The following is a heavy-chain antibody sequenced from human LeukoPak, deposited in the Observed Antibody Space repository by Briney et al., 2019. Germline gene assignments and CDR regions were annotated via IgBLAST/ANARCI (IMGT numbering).Heavy chain of an antibody. Sequence: GGSLRLSCAASGFYFSAYWMTWVRQAPGTGLAWVANINPAGSETYYVDPVKGRFSISRDNAKNLVYLQMNSLRAEDTAVYHCARFGYVAAVDVWGQGTPVTVSS. V-gene: IGHV3-7*01. D-gene: IGHD2-15*01. CDR2: INPAGSET. CDR3: ARFGYVAAVDV. CDR1: GFYFSAYW. J-gene: IGHJ4*02.